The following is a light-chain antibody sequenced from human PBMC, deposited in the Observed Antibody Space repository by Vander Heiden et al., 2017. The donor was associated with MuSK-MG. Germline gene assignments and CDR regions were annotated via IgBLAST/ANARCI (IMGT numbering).Light chain of an antibody. CDR3: QQDNSYHA. V-gene: IGKV1-5*01. CDR2: DAS. J-gene: IGKJ2*01. CDR1: QSLGPY. Sequence: DIQMTQSPSALSASVGDRVTITCRASQSLGPYLAWYQQKSGKAPNLLIYDASTLKSGVPSRFSGSGSGTEFSLTSSSLQPEDFATYHCQQDNSYHAFGQGTKLEIK.